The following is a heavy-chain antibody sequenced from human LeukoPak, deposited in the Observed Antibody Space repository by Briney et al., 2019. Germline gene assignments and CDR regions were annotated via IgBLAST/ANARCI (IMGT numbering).Heavy chain of an antibody. D-gene: IGHD1-26*01. J-gene: IGHJ4*02. CDR2: ISYDGSNK. CDR1: GFTFSSYG. V-gene: IGHV3-30*03. CDR3: TSWDPRVY. Sequence: GGSLRLSCAASGFTFSSYGMHWVRQAPGKGLEWVAVISYDGSNKYYADSVKGRFTISRDNSKNTLYLQMNSLRAEDTAVYYCTSWDPRVYWGRGTLVTVSS.